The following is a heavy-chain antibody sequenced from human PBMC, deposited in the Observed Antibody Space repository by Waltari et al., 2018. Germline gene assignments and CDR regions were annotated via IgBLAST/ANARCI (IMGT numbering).Heavy chain of an antibody. J-gene: IGHJ6*03. CDR1: GFTFSSYS. V-gene: IGHV3-48*04. D-gene: IGHD2-21*01. Sequence: EVQLVESGGGLVQPGGSLRLSCAASGFTFSSYSMNWVRQAPGKGLEWVSYISSSSSTIYYADSGKGRFTISRDNAKNSLYLQMNSLRAEDTAVYYCARELFGNYYYYMDVWGEGTTVIVSS. CDR2: ISSSSSTI. CDR3: ARELFGNYYYYMDV.